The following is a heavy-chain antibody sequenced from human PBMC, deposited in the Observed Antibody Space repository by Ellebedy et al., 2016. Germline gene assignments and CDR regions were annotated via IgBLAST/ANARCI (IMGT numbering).Heavy chain of an antibody. CDR2: IYRSGST. CDR1: GFSVSDNY. V-gene: IGHV3-53*01. D-gene: IGHD6-13*01. CDR3: AGDSRGSTAAGTSLHY. J-gene: IGHJ4*02. Sequence: GGSLRLSCAVSGFSVSDNYMSWVRQAPGRGLEWVAIIYRSGSTFYPDSAKGRFTISRDNSKNTLYLQMNSLRVEDTAVYYCAGDSRGSTAAGTSLHYWGQGTLVTVSS.